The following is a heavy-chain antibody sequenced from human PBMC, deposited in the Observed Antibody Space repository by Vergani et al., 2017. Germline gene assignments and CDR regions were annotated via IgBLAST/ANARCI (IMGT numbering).Heavy chain of an antibody. J-gene: IGHJ6*03. CDR2: INPSGGST. CDR1: GGTFSSYT. CDR3: ARDGERGYCSGGSCYSGYYYYMDV. D-gene: IGHD2-15*01. V-gene: IGHV1-46*01. Sequence: QVQLVQSGAEVKKPGSSVKVSCKASGGTFSSYTISWVRQAPGQGLEWMGIINPSGGSTSYAQKFQGRVTMTRDTSTSTVYMELSSLRSEDTAVYYCARDGERGYCSGGSCYSGYYYYMDVWGKGTTVTVSS.